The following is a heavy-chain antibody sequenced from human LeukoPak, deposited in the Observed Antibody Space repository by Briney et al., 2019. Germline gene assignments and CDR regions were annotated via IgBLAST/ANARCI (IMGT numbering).Heavy chain of an antibody. Sequence: GGSLRLSCAASGFTFIDAWMSWVRQAPGKGLEWVGRIKSKTDGGTTDYAAPLKGRFTISRDDSKNTLYLQMNSLKTEDTAVYYFSTLTMAYWGQGTLVTVSS. V-gene: IGHV3-15*01. CDR2: IKSKTDGGTT. CDR3: STLTMAY. J-gene: IGHJ4*02. CDR1: GFTFIDAW. D-gene: IGHD4/OR15-4a*01.